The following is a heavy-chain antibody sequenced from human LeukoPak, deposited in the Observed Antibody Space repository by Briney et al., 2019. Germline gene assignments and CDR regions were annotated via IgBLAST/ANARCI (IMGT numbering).Heavy chain of an antibody. V-gene: IGHV4-34*01. J-gene: IGHJ6*02. D-gene: IGHD6-13*01. CDR2: INHSGST. CDR3: ARAGSSWPYYYGMDV. CDR1: GGSFSGYY. Sequence: SETLSLTCAVYGGSFSGYYWSWIRQPPGKGLEWIGEINHSGSTNYNPSLTSRVTISVDTSKNQCSLKLSSVTAADTAVYYCARAGSSWPYYYGMDVWGQGTTVTVSS.